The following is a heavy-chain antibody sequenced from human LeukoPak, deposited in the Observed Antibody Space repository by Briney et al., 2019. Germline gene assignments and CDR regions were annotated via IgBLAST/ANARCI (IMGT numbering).Heavy chain of an antibody. CDR2: ISSSGSTI. D-gene: IGHD3-10*02. CDR1: GFTFSSYE. J-gene: IGHJ6*04. Sequence: GGSLRLSCAAFGFTFSSYEMNWVRQAPGKGLEWVSYISSSGSTIYYADSVKGRFTISRDNAKNSLYLQMNSLRAEDTAVYYCAVLGITMIGGVWGKGTTVTISS. V-gene: IGHV3-48*03. CDR3: AVLGITMIGGV.